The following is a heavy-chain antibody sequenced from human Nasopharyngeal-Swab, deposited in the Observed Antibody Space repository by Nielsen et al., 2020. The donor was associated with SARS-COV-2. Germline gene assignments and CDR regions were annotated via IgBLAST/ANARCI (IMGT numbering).Heavy chain of an antibody. CDR2: INDYEDRL. D-gene: IGHD1-7*01. V-gene: IGHV3-64D*06. CDR3: VKDLRGNYAFDI. CDR1: RFILSRDG. J-gene: IGHJ3*02. Sequence: GESLKISCAVSRFILSRDGMHWVRQAPGKGLEYVSTINDYEDRLYYADSVKGRFTISRDNSKNTLYLQMSSLRAEDTAVYWCVKDLRGNYAFDIWGQGTMVTVSS.